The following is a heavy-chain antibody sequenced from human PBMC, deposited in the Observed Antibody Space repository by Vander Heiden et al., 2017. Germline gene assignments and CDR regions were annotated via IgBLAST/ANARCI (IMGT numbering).Heavy chain of an antibody. CDR3: AKDGSSGWYGGGMDV. Sequence: EVQLVESGGGLVQPGRSLRLSCAASGFTFDDYAMHWVRQAPGKGLEWVSGISWNSGSIGYADSGKGRFTIARDNAKNSLYLQMNSLRAEDTALYYCAKDGSSGWYGGGMDVWGQGTTVTVSS. CDR2: ISWNSGSI. J-gene: IGHJ6*02. CDR1: GFTFDDYA. V-gene: IGHV3-9*01. D-gene: IGHD6-19*01.